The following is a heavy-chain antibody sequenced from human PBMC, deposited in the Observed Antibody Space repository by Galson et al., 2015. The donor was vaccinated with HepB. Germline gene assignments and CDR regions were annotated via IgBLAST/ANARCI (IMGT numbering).Heavy chain of an antibody. CDR1: GGSITNYY. D-gene: IGHD3-9*01. V-gene: IGHV4-59*13. CDR3: ARGKYYDILTGYYEYYGMDV. CDR2: IYYSGNT. J-gene: IGHJ6*02. Sequence: ETLSLTCTVAGGSITNYYWNWIRQPPGKGLEYIGYIYYSGNTNYNPSLKSRVTISVDTSKNQFSLKLNSVTAADTAVYYCARGKYYDILTGYYEYYGMDVWGQGTTVTVSS.